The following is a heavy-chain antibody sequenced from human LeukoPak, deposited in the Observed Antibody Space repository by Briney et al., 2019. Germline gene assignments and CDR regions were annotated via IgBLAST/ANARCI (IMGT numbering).Heavy chain of an antibody. CDR1: GYSISSGYY. CDR2: IYYSGST. D-gene: IGHD3-10*01. J-gene: IGHJ2*01. CDR3: ARDRGEVVRGVIITVSWYFDL. V-gene: IGHV4-38-2*02. Sequence: KPSETLSLTCTVSGYSISSGYYWGWIRQPPGKGLEWIGYIYYSGSTNYNPSLKSRVTISVDTSKNQFSLKLSSVTAADTAVYYCARDRGEVVRGVIITVSWYFDLWGRGTLVTVSS.